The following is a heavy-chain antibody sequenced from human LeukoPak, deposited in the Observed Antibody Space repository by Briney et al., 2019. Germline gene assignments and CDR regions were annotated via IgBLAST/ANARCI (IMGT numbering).Heavy chain of an antibody. J-gene: IGHJ1*01. CDR1: GYTFTSYG. CDR2: ISAHSGNT. D-gene: IGHD2-2*01. CDR3: ARVSSTSYKHAEYFPH. Sequence: ASVKVSCRASGYTFTSYGISWMRQAPGQGLEWMGWISAHSGNTNFAQKLQGRVTMTTDTSTRTVYMELRSLRSDDTAVYYCARVSSTSYKHAEYFPHWGQRTLVTVSS. V-gene: IGHV1-18*01.